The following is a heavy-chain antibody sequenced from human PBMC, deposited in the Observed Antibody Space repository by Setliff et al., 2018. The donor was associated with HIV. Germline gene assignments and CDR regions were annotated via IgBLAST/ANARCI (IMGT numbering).Heavy chain of an antibody. CDR3: AKDFFTGGFDP. V-gene: IGHV3-21*01. CDR1: GFTVSTYY. J-gene: IGHJ5*02. CDR2: ISSSGSYI. D-gene: IGHD1-1*01. Sequence: PGGSLRLSCAASGFTVSTYYMNWVRQAPGKGLEWVASISSSGSYIHYADSLKGRFTISRDNSKNTLYLQMDSLRGDDTAVYYCAKDFFTGGFDPWGQGTLVTVSS.